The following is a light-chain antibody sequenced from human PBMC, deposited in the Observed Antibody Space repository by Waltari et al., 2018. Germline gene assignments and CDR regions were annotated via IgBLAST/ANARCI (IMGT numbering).Light chain of an antibody. Sequence: EIVLTQSPGTLSLSPGERATLSCRASQSVSRTLDWYQQKPGQAPRLLIYGASTRATGIPDRFSSSGSRKDFSLTISRLEPEDFAVYYCQHYVRLPVTFGQGTKVEIK. CDR2: GAS. V-gene: IGKV3-20*01. CDR1: QSVSRT. J-gene: IGKJ1*01. CDR3: QHYVRLPVT.